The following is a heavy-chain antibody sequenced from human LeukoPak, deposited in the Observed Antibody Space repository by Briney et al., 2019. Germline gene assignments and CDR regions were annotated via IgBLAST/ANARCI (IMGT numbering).Heavy chain of an antibody. CDR3: ARGRDIVAIPVAMLLDY. V-gene: IGHV3-48*03. Sequence: GGSLRLSCAASGFTFSTYEMNWVRQAPGKGLEWISYISSSGSTIYYAGSVRGRFTISRDNAKNSLYLQMNSLRAEDTAVYYCARGRDIVAIPVAMLLDYWGQGALVTVSS. CDR2: ISSSGSTI. J-gene: IGHJ4*02. D-gene: IGHD2-2*01. CDR1: GFTFSTYE.